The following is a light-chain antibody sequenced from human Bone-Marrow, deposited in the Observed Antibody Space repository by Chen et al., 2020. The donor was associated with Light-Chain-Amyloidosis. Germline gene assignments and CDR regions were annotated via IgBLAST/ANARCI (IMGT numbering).Light chain of an antibody. CDR2: WAS. CDR3: QQYHTTAYT. CDR1: QSVLFSSNNKNY. Sequence: DIVMTQSPDSLAVSLGERATINCKSSQSVLFSSNNKNYLSWYQQKPGQPPKLLIYWASTRESGVPDRFSGSGSGTDFTLTISSLQAEDVAGDYCQQYHTTAYTFGQGTKLEIK. V-gene: IGKV4-1*01. J-gene: IGKJ2*01.